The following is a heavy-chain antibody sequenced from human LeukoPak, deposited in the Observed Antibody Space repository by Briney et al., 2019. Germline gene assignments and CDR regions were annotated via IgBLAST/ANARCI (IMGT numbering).Heavy chain of an antibody. D-gene: IGHD2-15*01. CDR2: TYYRSKWYN. J-gene: IGHJ5*02. CDR3: ARTPGSIRANNWFDP. Sequence: SQTLSLTCAISGDSVSSNSAAWSWIRQSPSRGLEWLGRTYYRSKWYNDYAVSVKSRITINPDTSKNQFSLQLNSVTPEDTAVYYCARTPGSIRANNWFDPWGQGTLVTVST. V-gene: IGHV6-1*01. CDR1: GDSVSSNSAA.